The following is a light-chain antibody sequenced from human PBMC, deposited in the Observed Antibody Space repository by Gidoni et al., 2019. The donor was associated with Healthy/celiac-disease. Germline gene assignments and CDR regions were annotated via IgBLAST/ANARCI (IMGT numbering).Light chain of an antibody. CDR3: QQYYSTPRT. V-gene: IGKV4-1*01. CDR2: WAS. Sequence: DIVMSQSPDSLAVSLGERATINCKSSQSVLYSSNNKNYLAWYHQKPGQPPKLLIYWASTRESGVPDRFSGSGSGTDFTLTSSSLQAEDVAVYYCQQYYSTPRTFGQGTKVEIK. CDR1: QSVLYSSNNKNY. J-gene: IGKJ1*01.